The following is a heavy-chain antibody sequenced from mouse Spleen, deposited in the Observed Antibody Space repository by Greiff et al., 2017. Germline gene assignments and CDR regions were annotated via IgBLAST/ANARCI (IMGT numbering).Heavy chain of an antibody. CDR2: IWRGGST. CDR3: AKEDDYDTGGFGY. J-gene: IGHJ2*01. Sequence: VMLVESGPSLVQPSQCLSISCTASGFSLTSYGVHWVRQSPGKGLEWLGVIWRGGSTDYNADVMSRLSITKDNSKSQLFFKMNDLRADDTAIYYCAKEDDYDTGGFGYWGQGTTLTVSS. D-gene: IGHD2-4*01. CDR1: GFSLTSYG. V-gene: IGHV2-5-1*01.